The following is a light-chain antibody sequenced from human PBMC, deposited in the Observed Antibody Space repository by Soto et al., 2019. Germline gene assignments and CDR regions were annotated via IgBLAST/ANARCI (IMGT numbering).Light chain of an antibody. J-gene: IGKJ5*01. CDR3: QQRSNWTIT. V-gene: IGKV3-11*01. CDR2: DAS. Sequence: EIVLTQSPATLSLSPGERATLSCRASQSVSSYLAWYQQKPGQAPRLLIYDASNRATGIPARFSGSVSGTDGTLTISSLEKEDCSVYYCQQRSNWTITFGQGTRLEIK. CDR1: QSVSSY.